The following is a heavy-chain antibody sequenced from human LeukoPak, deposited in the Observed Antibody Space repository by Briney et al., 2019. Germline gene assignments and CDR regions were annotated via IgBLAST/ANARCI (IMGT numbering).Heavy chain of an antibody. V-gene: IGHV3-48*04. J-gene: IGHJ4*02. CDR3: ALPVLVRGGY. CDR1: GFTFSDYA. CDR2: ISSSASSPTI. D-gene: IGHD3-10*01. Sequence: GGSLRLSCAASGFTFSDYAMNWVRQAPGKELEWVSYISSSASSPTIYYVDSVKGRFTISRDNAKNSLYLQMNSLRAEDTAVYYCALPVLVRGGYWGQGTLVTVSS.